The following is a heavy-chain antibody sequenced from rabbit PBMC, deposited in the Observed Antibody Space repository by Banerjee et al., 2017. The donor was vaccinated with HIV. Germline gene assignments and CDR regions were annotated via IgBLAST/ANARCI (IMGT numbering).Heavy chain of an antibody. J-gene: IGHJ4*01. CDR1: GFSLSSNYY. V-gene: IGHV1S45*01. Sequence: QEQLEESGGDLVKPGASLTLTCTASGFSLSSNYYMCWVRQAPGKGLEWIACIYAGNNGSPYYASWAKGRFTISKTSSTTVTLQMTSLTAADTASYFCARDLAGVIGWNFNLWGPGTLVTVS. CDR2: IYAGNNGSP. CDR3: ARDLAGVIGWNFNL. D-gene: IGHD4-1*01.